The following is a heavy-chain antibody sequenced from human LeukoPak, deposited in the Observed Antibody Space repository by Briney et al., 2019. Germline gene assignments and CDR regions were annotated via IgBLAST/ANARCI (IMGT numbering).Heavy chain of an antibody. V-gene: IGHV5-51*01. CDR1: GYNFSNYW. J-gene: IGHJ4*02. D-gene: IGHD2-15*01. CDR3: ARRQCSGGSCYYFDS. Sequence: GGSLRLSCTGFGYNFSNYWIGWVRQMPGKGREWMGIIHPGDSSTRYSPSLQGQVTILSDKSINTAYLQWSSLKASDTAMYYCARRQCSGGSCYYFDSWGQGTLVTVSS. CDR2: IHPGDSST.